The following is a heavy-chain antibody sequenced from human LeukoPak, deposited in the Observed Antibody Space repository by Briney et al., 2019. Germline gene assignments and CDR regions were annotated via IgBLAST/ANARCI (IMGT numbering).Heavy chain of an antibody. CDR1: GFSFNIYS. J-gene: IGHJ4*02. CDR2: TGSMGSTI. Sequence: GGPLRLSCSASGFSFNIYSMSRVRQSPGKGLEWIAYTGSMGSTIHYADSVKGRFTISRDNAKKSLYLQMDTLRGDDTAVYYCARVGGRGIDYWGQGSLVSVSS. V-gene: IGHV3-48*01. CDR3: ARVGGRGIDY.